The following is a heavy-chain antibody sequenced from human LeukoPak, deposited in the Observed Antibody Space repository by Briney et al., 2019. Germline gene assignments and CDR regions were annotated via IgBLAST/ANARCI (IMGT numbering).Heavy chain of an antibody. D-gene: IGHD4-17*01. J-gene: IGHJ3*02. V-gene: IGHV4-39*01. Sequence: PSETLSLTCSVFGGSISSTTYYWVWIRQPPGKGLECIASIHYTGRAYYNPSLKSRATISADTSKNHFSLHLRTVTAADTAVYYSARHFDNGDYKNTFDIWGQGTMVTVSS. CDR3: ARHFDNGDYKNTFDI. CDR2: IHYTGRA. CDR1: GGSISSTTYY.